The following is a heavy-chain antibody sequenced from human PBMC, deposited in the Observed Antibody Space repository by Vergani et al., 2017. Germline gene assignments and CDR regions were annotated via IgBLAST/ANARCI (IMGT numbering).Heavy chain of an antibody. CDR1: GGSFSGYY. CDR3: ARGGTAGIVVVPAASGDAFDI. V-gene: IGHV4-34*01. CDR2: INHSGST. D-gene: IGHD2-2*01. Sequence: QVQLQQWGAGLLKPSETLSLTCAVYGGSFSGYYWSWIRQPPGKGLEWIGEINHSGSTNYNPSLKSRVTISVDTSKNQFSLKLSSVTAADTAVYYCARGGTAGIVVVPAASGDAFDIWGQATMVTVSS. J-gene: IGHJ3*02.